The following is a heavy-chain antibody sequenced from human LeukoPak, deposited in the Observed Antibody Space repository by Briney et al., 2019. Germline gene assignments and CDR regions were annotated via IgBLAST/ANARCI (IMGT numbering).Heavy chain of an antibody. V-gene: IGHV4-34*01. CDR3: ASRSSIVSHFDY. J-gene: IGHJ4*02. CDR1: GGSFSGYY. CDR2: INHSGST. D-gene: IGHD2-2*01. Sequence: SETLSLTCAVYGGSFSGYYWSWIRQPPGKGLEWIGEINHSGSTNYNPSLKSRVTISVDTSKDQFSLKLSSVTAADTAVYYCASRSSIVSHFDYWGQGTLVTVSS.